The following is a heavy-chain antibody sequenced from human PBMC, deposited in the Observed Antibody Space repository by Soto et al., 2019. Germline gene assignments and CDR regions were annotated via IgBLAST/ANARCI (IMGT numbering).Heavy chain of an antibody. Sequence: GASVTVSCKASGYTFTGNYMHWVRQAPGQGLEWMGWINPNSGGTNYAQKFQGWVTMTRDTSISTAYMELSRLRSDDTAVYYCARDRPYYDFWSGYYRNYYGMDVWGQGTTVTVSS. V-gene: IGHV1-2*04. D-gene: IGHD3-3*01. CDR1: GYTFTGNY. CDR2: INPNSGGT. J-gene: IGHJ6*02. CDR3: ARDRPYYDFWSGYYRNYYGMDV.